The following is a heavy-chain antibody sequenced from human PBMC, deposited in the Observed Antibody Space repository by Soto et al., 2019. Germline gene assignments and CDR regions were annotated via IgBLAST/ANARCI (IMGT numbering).Heavy chain of an antibody. D-gene: IGHD6-13*01. CDR1: GYTFTGYY. CDR2: INPNSGGT. CDR3: ARGRPSTVAAGTRSPFYMDV. Sequence: ASVKVSCKASGYTFTGYYMHWVRQAPGQGLEWMGWINPNSGGTNYAQKFQGWVTMTRDTSISTAYMELSRLRSDDTAVYYCARGRPSTVAAGTRSPFYMDVWGKGTTVTVSS. J-gene: IGHJ6*03. V-gene: IGHV1-2*04.